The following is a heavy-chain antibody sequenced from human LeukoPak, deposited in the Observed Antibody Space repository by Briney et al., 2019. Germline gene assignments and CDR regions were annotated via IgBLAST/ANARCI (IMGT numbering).Heavy chain of an antibody. Sequence: GGSLRLSCAASGFTFSSYAMHWVRQAPGKGLEWVAVISYDGSNKYYADSVKGRFTISRDNAKNSLYLQMNSLRAEDTAVYYCARADYGDNDDYGMDVWGQGTTVTVSS. CDR1: GFTFSSYA. CDR2: ISYDGSNK. CDR3: ARADYGDNDDYGMDV. V-gene: IGHV3-30-3*01. J-gene: IGHJ6*02. D-gene: IGHD4-17*01.